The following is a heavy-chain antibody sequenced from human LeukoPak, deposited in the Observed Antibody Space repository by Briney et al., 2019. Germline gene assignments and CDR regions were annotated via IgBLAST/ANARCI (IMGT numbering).Heavy chain of an antibody. CDR2: IYYSGST. J-gene: IGHJ2*01. CDR1: GGSVSSGSYY. Sequence: SETLSLTCTVSGGSVSSGSYYWSWIRQPPGKGLEWIGYIYYSGSTNYNPSLKSRVTISVDTSKNQFSLKLSSVTAPDTAVYYCARDHCSSTSCHNWYFDLWGRGTLVTVSS. V-gene: IGHV4-61*01. CDR3: ARDHCSSTSCHNWYFDL. D-gene: IGHD2-2*02.